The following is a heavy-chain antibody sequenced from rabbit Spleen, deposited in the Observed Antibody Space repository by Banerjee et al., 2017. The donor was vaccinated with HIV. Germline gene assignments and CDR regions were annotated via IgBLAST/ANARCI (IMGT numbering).Heavy chain of an antibody. Sequence: QEQLVESGGGLVQPGGSLKLSCKASGFDFSSYGMSWVRQAPGKGLEWIGYIDPVFGSTYYANWVNGRFTISSHNAQNTLYLQLSSLTAADTATYFCVRDQAGYAGHGYALSMSGMDLWGPGTLVTVS. V-gene: IGHV1S47*01. CDR1: GFDFSSYG. J-gene: IGHJ6*01. CDR2: IDPVFGST. CDR3: VRDQAGYAGHGYALSMSGMDL. D-gene: IGHD6-1*01.